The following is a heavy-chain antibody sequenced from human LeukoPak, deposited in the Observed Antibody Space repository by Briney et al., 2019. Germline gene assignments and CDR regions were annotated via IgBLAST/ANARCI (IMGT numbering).Heavy chain of an antibody. CDR2: ISAYNGNT. CDR1: GYTFTSYG. V-gene: IGHV1-18*01. D-gene: IGHD4-11*01. Sequence: ASVKVSCKASGYTFTSYGISWVRRAPGQGLEWMGWISAYNGNTNYAQKLQGRVTMTTDTSTSTAYMELRSLRSDDTAVYYCARVDKPLDYSKPPSGYYYGMDVWGQGTTVTVSS. CDR3: ARVDKPLDYSKPPSGYYYGMDV. J-gene: IGHJ6*02.